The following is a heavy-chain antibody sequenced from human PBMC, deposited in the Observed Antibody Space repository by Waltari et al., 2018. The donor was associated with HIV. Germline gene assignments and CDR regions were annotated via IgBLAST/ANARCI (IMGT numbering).Heavy chain of an antibody. CDR3: ARGVRYCSGGSCYVAWFDP. Sequence: QVQLVQSGAEVKKPGASVKVSCKASGYSFTSYDINWVRQATGQGLEGMGWRNPHNGNTGYAQKFQDGGTMTRNTTISTAYMELSSLRSEDTAVYYCARGVRYCSGGSCYVAWFDPWGQGTLVTVSS. J-gene: IGHJ5*02. D-gene: IGHD2-15*01. CDR2: RNPHNGNT. V-gene: IGHV1-8*01. CDR1: GYSFTSYD.